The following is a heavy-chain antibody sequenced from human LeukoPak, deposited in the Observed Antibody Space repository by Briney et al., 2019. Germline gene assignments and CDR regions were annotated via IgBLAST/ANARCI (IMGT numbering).Heavy chain of an antibody. CDR2: INPNSGGT. D-gene: IGHD2-15*01. J-gene: IGHJ4*02. CDR3: AREQYCSGGSCYLTPLDY. Sequence: GASVKVSCKASGYTFTDYYIHWVRQAPGQGLEWMGRINPNSGGTNYAQKLQGRVTMTTDTSTSTAYMELRSLRSDDTAVYYCAREQYCSGGSCYLTPLDYWGQGTLVTVSS. V-gene: IGHV1-2*06. CDR1: GYTFTDYY.